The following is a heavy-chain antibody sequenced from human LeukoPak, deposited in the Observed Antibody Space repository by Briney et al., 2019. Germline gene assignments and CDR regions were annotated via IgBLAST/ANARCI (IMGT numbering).Heavy chain of an antibody. D-gene: IGHD6-13*01. CDR2: INHSGST. CDR1: GGSISSSSYY. J-gene: IGHJ4*02. CDR3: ARGWSSGWYVY. V-gene: IGHV4-39*07. Sequence: SETLSLTCTVSGGSISSSSYYWGWIRQPPGKGLEWIGEINHSGSTNYNPSLKSRVTISVDTSKNQFSLKLSSVTAADTAVYYCARGWSSGWYVYWGQGTLVTVSS.